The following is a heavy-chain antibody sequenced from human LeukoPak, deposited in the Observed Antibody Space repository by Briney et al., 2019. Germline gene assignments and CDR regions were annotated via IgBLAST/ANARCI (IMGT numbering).Heavy chain of an antibody. CDR1: GYTFTSYG. V-gene: IGHV1-18*01. CDR2: ISTYNGNT. D-gene: IGHD5-24*01. Sequence: ASVKVSCKAAGYTFTSYGISWVRQAPGQGLEWMGWISTYNGNTNYAQKFQGKVTMTTDTSTSTAYMELRSLRSDATAVYYCARGRGPPPDGNWGQGTLVTVSS. J-gene: IGHJ4*02. CDR3: ARGRGPPPDGN.